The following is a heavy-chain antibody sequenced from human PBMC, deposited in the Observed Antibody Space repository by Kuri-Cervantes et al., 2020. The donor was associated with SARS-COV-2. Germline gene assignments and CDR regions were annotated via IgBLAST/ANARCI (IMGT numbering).Heavy chain of an antibody. CDR3: ARSRQGYSSSWYNNWFDP. V-gene: IGHV3-33*01. J-gene: IGHJ5*02. Sequence: GESLKISCVASGFTFSRHGIHWVRQAPGKGLEWVAGIWYDGTNKYYGDSVRGRFTISRDNSKNALYLQMNSLRAEDMAVYYCARSRQGYSSSWYNNWFDPWGQGTLVTVSS. CDR2: IWYDGTNK. CDR1: GFTFSRHG. D-gene: IGHD6-13*01.